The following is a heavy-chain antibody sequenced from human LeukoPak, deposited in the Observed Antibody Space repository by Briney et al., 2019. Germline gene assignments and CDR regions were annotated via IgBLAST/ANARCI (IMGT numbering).Heavy chain of an antibody. CDR1: GYTFTSYG. J-gene: IGHJ4*02. V-gene: IGHV1-18*01. D-gene: IGHD3-22*01. Sequence: ASVKVSCKASGYTFTSYGISWVRQAPGQGLEWMGWISAYNGNTNYAQKLQGRVTMTTDTSTSTAYMELRSLRSDDTAVYYCARVESTYYYDSSGQNFDYWGQGTLVTVSS. CDR3: ARVESTYYYDSSGQNFDY. CDR2: ISAYNGNT.